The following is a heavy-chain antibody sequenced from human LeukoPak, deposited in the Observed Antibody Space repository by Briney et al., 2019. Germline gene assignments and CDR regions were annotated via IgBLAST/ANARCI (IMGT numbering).Heavy chain of an antibody. CDR2: INSDGSTT. Sequence: GGSLRLSCAASGFTFSNYWMHWVRQAPGKGLVWVSRINSDGSTTNYADSVKGRFTVSRDNAKNTLYLQMNSLRAEDTAVYYCARLSVIMGSDYWGQGTLVTVSS. V-gene: IGHV3-74*01. J-gene: IGHJ4*02. CDR1: GFTFSNYW. CDR3: ARLSVIMGSDY. D-gene: IGHD2-8*01.